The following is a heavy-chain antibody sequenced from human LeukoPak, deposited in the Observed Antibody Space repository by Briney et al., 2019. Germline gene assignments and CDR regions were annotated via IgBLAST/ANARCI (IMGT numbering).Heavy chain of an antibody. CDR1: GGSINNYY. V-gene: IGHV4-4*07. Sequence: SETLSLTCTVSGGSINNYYWSWIRQPAGKALEWIGRIYSSGNTNYNPSLKSRVTMSVDTSKNQFSLKLRSVTAADTAVYSCARGGYSFDFWGQGTLVTVSS. D-gene: IGHD6-25*01. J-gene: IGHJ4*02. CDR2: IYSSGNT. CDR3: ARGGYSFDF.